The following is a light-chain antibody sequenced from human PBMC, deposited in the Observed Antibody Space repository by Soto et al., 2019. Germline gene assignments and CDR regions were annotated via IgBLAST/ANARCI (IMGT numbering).Light chain of an antibody. CDR2: GAS. CDR1: QSVSSSY. Sequence: EIVLMQSPGTLSLSPGERASLSCRASQSVSSSYLVWYQQKPGQAPRLLMSGASSRATGIPDRFSGSGSGTDFTLTISRLEPEDFAVYYCQQYGSSPYTFGQGTKLEIK. CDR3: QQYGSSPYT. V-gene: IGKV3-20*01. J-gene: IGKJ2*01.